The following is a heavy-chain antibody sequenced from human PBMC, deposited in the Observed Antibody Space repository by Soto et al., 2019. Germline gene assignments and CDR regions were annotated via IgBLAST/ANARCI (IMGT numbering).Heavy chain of an antibody. CDR2: ISAYNGNT. J-gene: IGHJ4*02. D-gene: IGHD3-22*01. CDR1: GYTFTSYG. V-gene: IGHV1-18*01. CDR3: ARGLRYYYDSSGYYYEDY. Sequence: ASVKVSCKASGYTFTSYGISWVRQAPGQGLEWMGWISAYNGNTNYAQKLQGRVTMTTDTSTSTAYMELRSLRSDDTAVYYCARGLRYYYDSSGYYYEDYWGQGTLVTVSS.